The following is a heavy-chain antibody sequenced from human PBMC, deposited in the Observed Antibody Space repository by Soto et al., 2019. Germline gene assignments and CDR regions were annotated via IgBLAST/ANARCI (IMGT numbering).Heavy chain of an antibody. CDR2: INPSGGST. V-gene: IGHV1-46*01. CDR3: GREWAQRDRQFLRKGG. CDR1: GYTFTSYY. J-gene: IGHJ6*02. Sequence: QVQLVQSGAEVKKPGASVKVSCKASGYTFTSYYMHWVRQAPGQGLEWMGIINPSGGSTSYAQKFPGKVPLAQDTFTGPGLKGPDNLRTEDKGVVLWGREWAQRDRQFLRKGGWGPGNKVHVSS. D-gene: IGHD1-26*01.